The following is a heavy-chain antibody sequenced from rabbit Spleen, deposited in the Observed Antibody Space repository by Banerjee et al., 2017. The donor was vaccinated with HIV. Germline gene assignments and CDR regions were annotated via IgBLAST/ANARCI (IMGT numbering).Heavy chain of an antibody. J-gene: IGHJ3*01. CDR2: IYAVKGST. D-gene: IGHD4-1*01. CDR3: ARAIVPWLGLTRLDL. CDR1: GIDFSGDSY. V-gene: IGHV1S43*01. Sequence: QEQLVESGGGLVKPGASLTLTCKASGIDFSGDSYDSYMCWVRQAPGKGLEWIGIIYAVKGSTDYASWVNGRFTISSDNAQNTVDLQMHSLTAADTATYFCARAIVPWLGLTRLDLWGPGTLVTVS.